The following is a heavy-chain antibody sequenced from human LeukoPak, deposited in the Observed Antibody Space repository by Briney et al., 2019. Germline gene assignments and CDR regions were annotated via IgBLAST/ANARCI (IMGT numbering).Heavy chain of an antibody. Sequence: SETLSLTCSVSGGTVSGGSISSYYWSWIRQSPGKGLEWIGSIYYSGSTSYNPSLKSRVTISVDTSKNQFSLKLTSVTAADTAVYYCARIVGVTDYFDYWGQGTLVTVSS. CDR1: GGTVSGGSISSYY. V-gene: IGHV4-39*01. J-gene: IGHJ4*02. CDR3: ARIVGVTDYFDY. D-gene: IGHD1-26*01. CDR2: IYYSGST.